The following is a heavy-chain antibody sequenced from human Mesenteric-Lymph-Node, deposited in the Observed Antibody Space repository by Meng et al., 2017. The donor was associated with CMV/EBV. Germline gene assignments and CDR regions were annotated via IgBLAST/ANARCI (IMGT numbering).Heavy chain of an antibody. CDR3: ARDAVGATPRNWFDP. J-gene: IGHJ5*02. D-gene: IGHD1-26*01. Sequence: SLKISCAASGFTFDDYAMHWVRQAPGKGLEWVSGISLNSGSRGYADSVKGRFTISRDNAKNSLYLQMNSLRAEDMALYYCARDAVGATPRNWFDPWGQGTLVTVSS. V-gene: IGHV3-9*03. CDR2: ISLNSGSR. CDR1: GFTFDDYA.